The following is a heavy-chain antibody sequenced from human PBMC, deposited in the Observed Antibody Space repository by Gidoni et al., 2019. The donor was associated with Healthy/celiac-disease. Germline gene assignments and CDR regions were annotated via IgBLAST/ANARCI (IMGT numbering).Heavy chain of an antibody. Sequence: EVQLLESGGGLVQPGGSLRLSCAASGFTFSSYALSWVRQAPGKGLEWVSAISCSGGSTYYADAVKGRFTISRDNSKNTLYLQRNSLRAEDTAVYYCAKDLPTDSSSPNKNWFDPWGQGTLVTVSS. CDR1: GFTFSSYA. J-gene: IGHJ5*02. V-gene: IGHV3-23*01. D-gene: IGHD6-6*01. CDR3: AKDLPTDSSSPNKNWFDP. CDR2: ISCSGGST.